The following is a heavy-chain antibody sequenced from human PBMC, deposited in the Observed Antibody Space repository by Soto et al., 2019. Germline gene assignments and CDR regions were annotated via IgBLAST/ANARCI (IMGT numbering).Heavy chain of an antibody. Sequence: SVKVSCKASVYTFTSYAMHWVRQAPGQRLEWMGWINAGNGNTKYSQKFQGRVTITRDTSASTAYMELSSLRSEDTAVYYCARADILTGQTYYYYGMDVWGQGTTVTVSS. V-gene: IGHV1-3*01. CDR1: VYTFTSYA. CDR2: INAGNGNT. CDR3: ARADILTGQTYYYYGMDV. D-gene: IGHD3-9*01. J-gene: IGHJ6*02.